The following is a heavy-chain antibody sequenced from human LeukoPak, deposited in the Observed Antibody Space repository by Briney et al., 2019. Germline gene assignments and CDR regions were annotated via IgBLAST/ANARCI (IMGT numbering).Heavy chain of an antibody. D-gene: IGHD6-19*01. V-gene: IGHV3-11*04. Sequence: GGSLRLSCAASGFTFSDYYMTWIRQAPGKGLEWVSYIGSSGRTIYYADSVKGRFTISRDNAKNSLYLQMNSLRAEDTAVYYCGRDGKAVAVAFDIWGQGTMVTVSS. J-gene: IGHJ3*02. CDR1: GFTFSDYY. CDR2: IGSSGRTI. CDR3: GRDGKAVAVAFDI.